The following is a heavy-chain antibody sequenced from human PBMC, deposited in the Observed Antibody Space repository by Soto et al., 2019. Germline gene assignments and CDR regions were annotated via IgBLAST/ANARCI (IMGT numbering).Heavy chain of an antibody. CDR1: GVSISSYY. D-gene: IGHD1-26*01. CDR2: IYYSGST. V-gene: IGHV4-59*12. J-gene: IGHJ5*02. CDR3: ARVRGKRWELPRRLGSIRWFDP. Sequence: SETLSLTCTVSGVSISSYYWSWIRQPPGKGLEWIGYIYYSGSTNYNPSLKSRVTISVDTSKNQFSLKLSSVTAADTAVYYCARVRGKRWELPRRLGSIRWFDPWGQGTLVTVSS.